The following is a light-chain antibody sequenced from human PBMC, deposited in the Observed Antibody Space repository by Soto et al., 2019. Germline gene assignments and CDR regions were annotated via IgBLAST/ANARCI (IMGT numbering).Light chain of an antibody. CDR3: QQYNSYLYT. CDR1: QTVISW. V-gene: IGKV1-5*03. CDR2: KAS. Sequence: DIRMTQSPSTLSASVGDTVAITCRASQTVISWLAWYQQKPGKAPRLLIYKASKLESGAPSRFSGSGSGTEFTLTISSLQPDDFATYYCQQYNSYLYTFGQGTKVDIK. J-gene: IGKJ2*01.